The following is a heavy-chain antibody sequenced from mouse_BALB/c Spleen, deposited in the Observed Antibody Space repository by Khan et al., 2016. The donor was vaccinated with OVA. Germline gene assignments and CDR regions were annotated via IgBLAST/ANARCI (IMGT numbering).Heavy chain of an antibody. Sequence: EVQLQESGGGLVKPGGSLKLSCEVSGFAFNSYDMSWVRQTPEKRLEWVATISSTGSYTYYPGSVKGRFTISRDTARNTLYLQMSSLRSEDTALYYCTRPSYYGNPWFTYGGQGTLVTVSA. J-gene: IGHJ3*01. CDR2: ISSTGSYT. V-gene: IGHV5-9*02. CDR3: TRPSYYGNPWFTY. D-gene: IGHD2-10*01. CDR1: GFAFNSYD.